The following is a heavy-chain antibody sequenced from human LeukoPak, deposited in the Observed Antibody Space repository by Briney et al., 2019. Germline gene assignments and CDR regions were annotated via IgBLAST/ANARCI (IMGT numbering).Heavy chain of an antibody. D-gene: IGHD3-3*01. J-gene: IGHJ4*02. V-gene: IGHV4-61*08. CDR2: IYYSGST. Sequence: NPSETLSLTCTVSGGSISSGGYYWSWIRQHPGKGLEWIGYIYYSGSTNYNPSLKSRVTISVDTSKNQFSLKLSSVTAADTAVYYCASSYSITIFGVVTPRFDYWGQGTLVTVSS. CDR3: ASSYSITIFGVVTPRFDY. CDR1: GGSISSGGYY.